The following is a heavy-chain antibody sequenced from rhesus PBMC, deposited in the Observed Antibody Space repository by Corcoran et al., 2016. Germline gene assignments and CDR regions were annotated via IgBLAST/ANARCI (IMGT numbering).Heavy chain of an antibody. V-gene: IGHV4S14*01. CDR3: ARNSGGSSYDAFDF. D-gene: IGHD4-29*01. Sequence: QVQLQESGPGLVKPSETLSLTCAVSGYSISRGYYWGWIRQPPGKGLELIGHISSGGRNYLNPSLKRRVTRSVDTSKNQFSLKLSSVTAADTAVYYCARNSGGSSYDAFDFWGQGLRVTVSS. J-gene: IGHJ3*01. CDR2: ISSGGRN. CDR1: GYSISRGYY.